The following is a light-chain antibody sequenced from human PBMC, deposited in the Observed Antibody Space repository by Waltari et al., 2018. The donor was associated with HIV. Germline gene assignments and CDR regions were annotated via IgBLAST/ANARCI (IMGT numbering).Light chain of an antibody. V-gene: IGLV1-47*01. CDR2: TNN. CDR3: AAWNDRLSGYV. CDR1: SSNIGRNY. Sequence: QSVLTQPPSAFGTPGQRVTISCSGSSSNIGRNYVYWYQQLPGPAPNLLIYTNNQRPSGVPDRFAGSKSGTSASLAISGLRSEDEADYYCAAWNDRLSGYVFGTGTKVTV. J-gene: IGLJ1*01.